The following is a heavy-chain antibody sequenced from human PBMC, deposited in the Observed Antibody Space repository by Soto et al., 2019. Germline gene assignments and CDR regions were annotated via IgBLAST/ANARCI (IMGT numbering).Heavy chain of an antibody. CDR3: ASTGDYGSGSYYSGSYYYGMDV. J-gene: IGHJ6*02. CDR2: IYYSGST. V-gene: IGHV4-39*01. Sequence: KTSETLSLTCTVSGGSISSSSYYWGWIRQPPXKGLEWIGSIYYSGSTYYNPSLKSRVTISVDTSKNQFSLKLSSVTAADTAVYYCASTGDYGSGSYYSGSYYYGMDVWGQGTTGTVSS. D-gene: IGHD3-10*01. CDR1: GGSISSSSYY.